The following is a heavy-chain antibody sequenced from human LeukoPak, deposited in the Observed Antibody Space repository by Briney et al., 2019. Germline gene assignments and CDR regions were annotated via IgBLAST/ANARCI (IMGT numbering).Heavy chain of an antibody. CDR1: GFTFSTYT. J-gene: IGHJ4*02. CDR2: IGNNGGGI. V-gene: IGHV3-23*01. Sequence: PGGSLRHSCAASGFTFSTYTMYWVRHPPGKRLEWVSIIGNNGGGIHYADSVKGRFTISRDNFKNALYLQMNSLRVEDTAVYYCAIDPNWGTHSWGQGVLVTVSS. D-gene: IGHD7-27*01. CDR3: AIDPNWGTHS.